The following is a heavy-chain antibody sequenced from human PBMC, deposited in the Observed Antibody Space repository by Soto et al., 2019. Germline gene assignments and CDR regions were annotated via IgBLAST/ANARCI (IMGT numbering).Heavy chain of an antibody. J-gene: IGHJ2*01. V-gene: IGHV1-69*12. CDR3: AGLSMMADGTAWYFDL. D-gene: IGHD1-7*01. CDR1: GGTFSSYA. Sequence: QVQLVQSGAEVKKPGSSVKVSCKASGGTFSSYAISWVRQAPGQGLEWMGGIIPIFGTANYAQKFQGRVPITADESTSTADMELSSLGSEDTAVDYCAGLSMMADGTAWYFDLWGRGTLVTVSS. CDR2: IIPIFGTA.